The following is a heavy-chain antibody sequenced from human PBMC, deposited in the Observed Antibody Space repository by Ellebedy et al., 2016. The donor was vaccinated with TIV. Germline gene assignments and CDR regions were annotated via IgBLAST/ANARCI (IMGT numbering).Heavy chain of an antibody. V-gene: IGHV3-21*01. CDR1: GFTFDDYA. CDR2: ISSSSSYI. Sequence: GESLKISCAASGFTFDDYAMHWVRQAPGKGLEWVSSISSSSSYIYYADSVKGRFTISRDNAKNSLYLQMNSLTVEDTAVYYCARGSDGQDYWGQGTLVTVSS. D-gene: IGHD2-8*01. J-gene: IGHJ4*02. CDR3: ARGSDGQDY.